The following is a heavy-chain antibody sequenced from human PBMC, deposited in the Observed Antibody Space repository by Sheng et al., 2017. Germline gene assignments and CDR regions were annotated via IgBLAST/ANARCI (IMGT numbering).Heavy chain of an antibody. V-gene: IGHV3-23*04. CDR3: AKDRLIAVAGPTAFDI. Sequence: EVQLVESGGGLVQPGGTLRLSCAASGFTFSSYGMSWVRQAPGKGLEWVSAISGSGGSTYYADSVKGRFTISRDNSKNTLYLQMNSLRAEDTAVYYCAKDRLIAVAGPTAFDIWGQGTMVTVSS. CDR2: ISGSGGST. D-gene: IGHD6-19*01. J-gene: IGHJ3*02. CDR1: GFTFSSYG.